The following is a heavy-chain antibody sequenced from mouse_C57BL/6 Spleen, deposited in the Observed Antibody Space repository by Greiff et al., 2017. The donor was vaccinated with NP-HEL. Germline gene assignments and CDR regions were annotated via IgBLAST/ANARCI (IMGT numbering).Heavy chain of an antibody. CDR1: GYTFTDYN. Sequence: EVQLQQSGPELVKPGASVKIPCKASGYTFTDYNMDWVKQSHGKSLEWIGDINPNNGGTIYNQKFKGKATLTVDKSSSTAYMELRSLTSEDTAVYYCARMGGFYYYGSGGAMDYWGQGTSVTVSS. V-gene: IGHV1-18*01. J-gene: IGHJ4*01. D-gene: IGHD1-1*01. CDR2: INPNNGGT. CDR3: ARMGGFYYYGSGGAMDY.